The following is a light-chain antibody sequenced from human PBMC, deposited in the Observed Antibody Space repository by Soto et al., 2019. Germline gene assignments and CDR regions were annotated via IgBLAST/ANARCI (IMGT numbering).Light chain of an antibody. Sequence: DIPMTKSPSTLSGAVGDRVTITCRASQTISSWLAWYQQKPGKAPKLLIYKASTLKSGVPSRFRGSGSGTEFTLTISSLQPDDFATYYCQHYKSYSEAVGQGTKVQLK. CDR2: KAS. J-gene: IGKJ1*01. CDR3: QHYKSYSEA. CDR1: QTISSW. V-gene: IGKV1-5*03.